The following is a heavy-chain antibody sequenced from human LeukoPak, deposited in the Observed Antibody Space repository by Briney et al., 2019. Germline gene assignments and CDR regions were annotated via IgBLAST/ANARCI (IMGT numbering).Heavy chain of an antibody. CDR3: TRDQAPYY. V-gene: IGHV3-49*04. Sequence: GGSLRLSCTASGFTFGDYAMTWVRQAPGKGLEWVGFIRSKIYGGTPEYAASVKGRFTISRDDSKGVAYLQMNSLKTEDTALYYCTRDQAPYYWGQGTLVTVSS. CDR2: IRSKIYGGTP. J-gene: IGHJ4*02. CDR1: GFTFGDYA.